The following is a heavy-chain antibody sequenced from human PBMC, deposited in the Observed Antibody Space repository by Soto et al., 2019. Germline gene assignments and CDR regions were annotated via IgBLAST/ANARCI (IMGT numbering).Heavy chain of an antibody. CDR3: AKDLKYYYDSSGWEDV. J-gene: IGHJ6*02. Sequence: PGGSLRLSCAASGFTFSSYGMHWVRQAPGKGLEWVAVISYDGSNKYYADSVKGRFTISRDNSKNTLYLQMNSLRAEDTAVYYCAKDLKYYYDSSGWEDVWGQGTTVTVSS. V-gene: IGHV3-30*18. CDR2: ISYDGSNK. D-gene: IGHD3-22*01. CDR1: GFTFSSYG.